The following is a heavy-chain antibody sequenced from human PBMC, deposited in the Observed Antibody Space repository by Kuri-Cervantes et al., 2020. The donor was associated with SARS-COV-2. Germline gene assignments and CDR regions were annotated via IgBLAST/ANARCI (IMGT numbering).Heavy chain of an antibody. V-gene: IGHV3-30*03. D-gene: IGHD2-2*01. CDR1: GFTFSKYA. J-gene: IGHJ4*02. CDR2: ISFDGIDK. CDR3: ARDRPGIVVVPAGGIDY. Sequence: GGSLRLSCAASGFTFSKYAVPWLRQAPGKGLEWVAIISFDGIDKYYGDSVKGRFTISRDNSKNTLYLQMNSLRAEDTAVYYCARDRPGIVVVPAGGIDYWGQGTLVTVSS.